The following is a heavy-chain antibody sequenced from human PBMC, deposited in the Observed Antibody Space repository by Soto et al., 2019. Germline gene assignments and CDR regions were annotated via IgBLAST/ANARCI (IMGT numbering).Heavy chain of an antibody. J-gene: IGHJ4*02. CDR2: IYPDDSDT. Sequence: PGESLKISCKGSGYSFTNYWIGWVRQKPGEGLEWMGIIYPDDSDTRYRPSFQGQVTISVDKSITTAYLQWSSLKASDTAMYYCARSGGSLGLLDYWGQGTLVTVSS. CDR3: ARSGGSLGLLDY. V-gene: IGHV5-51*01. CDR1: GYSFTNYW. D-gene: IGHD2-15*01.